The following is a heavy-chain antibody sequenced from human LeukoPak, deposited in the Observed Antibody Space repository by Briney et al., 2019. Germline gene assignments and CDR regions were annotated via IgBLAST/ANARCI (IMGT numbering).Heavy chain of an antibody. J-gene: IGHJ4*02. D-gene: IGHD6-6*01. CDR2: ISSTGKYI. Sequence: GGPLRLSCAACGFIFSRYSINWVRQAPGKGLEWVSFISSTGKYIYYADSVKGRFTISRDNGKNSLFVQMNSLRAEDTAVYYCARSVSSSVFERWGQGTLVSVSS. V-gene: IGHV3-21*01. CDR3: ARSVSSSVFER. CDR1: GFIFSRYS.